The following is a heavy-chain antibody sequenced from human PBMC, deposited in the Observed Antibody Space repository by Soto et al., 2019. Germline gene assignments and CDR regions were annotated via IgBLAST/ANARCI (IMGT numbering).Heavy chain of an antibody. Sequence: QVQLQESGPGLVKPSQTLSLTCTVSGGSISSGGYYWSWIRQHPGKGLEWIGYIYYIGSTYYNPSLKSRVTISVDTSKNQFSLKLSSVTAADTAVYYCAREITYYYDSSGYPYYYGMDVWGQGTTVTVSS. CDR3: AREITYYYDSSGYPYYYGMDV. CDR2: IYYIGST. CDR1: GGSISSGGYY. J-gene: IGHJ6*02. D-gene: IGHD3-22*01. V-gene: IGHV4-31*03.